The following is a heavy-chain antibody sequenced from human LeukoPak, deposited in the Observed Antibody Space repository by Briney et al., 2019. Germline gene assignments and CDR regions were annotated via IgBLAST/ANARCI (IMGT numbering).Heavy chain of an antibody. Sequence: SETLSLTCTVSGGSISSYSWSWVRQPPGRGLEWIGYIYYSGSTTYNPSLKGRITISLDTSNNQFSLKLSSVTAADTAVYYCAGDYGSGSYRFDYWGQGTLVTVSS. V-gene: IGHV4-59*12. CDR3: AGDYGSGSYRFDY. D-gene: IGHD3-10*01. CDR2: IYYSGST. CDR1: GGSISSYS. J-gene: IGHJ4*02.